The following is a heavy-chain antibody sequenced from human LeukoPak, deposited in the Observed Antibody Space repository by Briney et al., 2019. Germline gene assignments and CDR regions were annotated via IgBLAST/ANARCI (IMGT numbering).Heavy chain of an antibody. CDR2: INHGGST. V-gene: IGHV4-34*01. Sequence: SETLSLTCAVYGGSFSGYYWSWIRQPPGKGLEWIGEINHGGSTNYNPSLKSRVTISVDTPRNQFSLKLSSVTAADTAVYYCATNPGGYCSSTNCYGEAPWGQGTLVTVSS. J-gene: IGHJ5*02. CDR3: ATNPGGYCSSTNCYGEAP. CDR1: GGSFSGYY. D-gene: IGHD2-2*01.